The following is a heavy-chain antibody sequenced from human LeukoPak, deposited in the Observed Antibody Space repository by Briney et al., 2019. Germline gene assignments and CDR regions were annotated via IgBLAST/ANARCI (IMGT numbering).Heavy chain of an antibody. J-gene: IGHJ4*02. D-gene: IGHD2-8*01. CDR1: GFTFSSYW. CDR3: AREVLMVYAALDY. CDR2: IKQDGSEK. V-gene: IGHV3-7*01. Sequence: GGSLRLSCAASGFTFSSYWMSWVRQAPGKGLEWVANIKQDGSEKYYVDSVKGRFTISRDNAKNSLYLQMNSLRAEDTAVFYCAREVLMVYAALDYWGQGTLVTVSS.